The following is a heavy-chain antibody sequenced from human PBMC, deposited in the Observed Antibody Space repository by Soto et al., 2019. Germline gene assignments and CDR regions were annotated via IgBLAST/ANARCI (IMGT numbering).Heavy chain of an antibody. D-gene: IGHD5-12*01. CDR1: GGSISSSSYY. CDR2: IYYSGST. CDR3: ASPQANHYSRYDSGAFDI. V-gene: IGHV4-39*01. J-gene: IGHJ3*02. Sequence: SETLSLTCTVSGGSISSSSYYLGWIRQPPGKGLEWIGSIYYSGSTYYNPSLKSRVTISVDTSKNQFSLKLSSVTAADTAVFYCASPQANHYSRYDSGAFDIWGQGTMVTVSS.